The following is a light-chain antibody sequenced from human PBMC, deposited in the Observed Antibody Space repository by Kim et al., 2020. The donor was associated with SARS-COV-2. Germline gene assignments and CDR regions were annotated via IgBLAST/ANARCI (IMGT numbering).Light chain of an antibody. J-gene: IGLJ1*01. Sequence: GQSVTISCTGTSGDLGASEYVAWYQHHPGKGPKLLIYDVSKRPSGVSRRFSGSKSGNTASLTISGLQAEDEADYFCSSHKRSTTPVFGTGTKVTVL. CDR2: DVS. CDR3: SSHKRSTTPV. CDR1: SGDLGASEY. V-gene: IGLV2-14*03.